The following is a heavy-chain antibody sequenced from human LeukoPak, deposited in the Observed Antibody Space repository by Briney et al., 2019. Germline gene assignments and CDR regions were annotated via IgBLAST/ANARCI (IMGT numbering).Heavy chain of an antibody. CDR2: IYYSGIT. CDR1: GGAISNHY. J-gene: IGHJ4*02. V-gene: IGHV4-59*11. CDR3: ASSHLYSSSWYLSGRFDY. D-gene: IGHD6-13*01. Sequence: SETLSLTCTVSGGAISNHYWSWIRQPPGKGLEWIGYIYYSGITTYNPSLKSRVAISVDTSKKQFSLKLSSVTAADTAVYYCASSHLYSSSWYLSGRFDYWDQGTLVTVSS.